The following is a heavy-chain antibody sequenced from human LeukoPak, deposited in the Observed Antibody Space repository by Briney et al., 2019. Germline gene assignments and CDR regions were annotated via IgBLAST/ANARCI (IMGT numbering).Heavy chain of an antibody. CDR3: ATDAPPIVGATAFDY. V-gene: IGHV1-24*01. CDR2: FDPEDGET. Sequence: ASVKVSCKVSGYTLTELSMHWVRQAPGKGLEWMGGFDPEDGETIYAQKFQGRVTMAEDTSTDTAYMELSSLRSEDTAVYYCATDAPPIVGATAFDYWGQGTLVTVSS. D-gene: IGHD1-26*01. J-gene: IGHJ4*02. CDR1: GYTLTELS.